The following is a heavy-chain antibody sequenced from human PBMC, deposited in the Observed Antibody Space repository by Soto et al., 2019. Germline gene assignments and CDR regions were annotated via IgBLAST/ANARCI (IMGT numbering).Heavy chain of an antibody. D-gene: IGHD4-4*01. J-gene: IGHJ5*02. CDR3: ARDLYPKSTVTTHWFDP. V-gene: IGHV4-31*03. CDR2: IYYSGST. CDR1: GGSISSGGYY. Sequence: SETLSLTCTVSGGSISSGGYYWSWIRQRPGKGLEWIGYIYYSGSTYYNPSLKSRVTISVDTSKNQFSLKLSSVTAADTAVYYCARDLYPKSTVTTHWFDPWGQGTLVTVS.